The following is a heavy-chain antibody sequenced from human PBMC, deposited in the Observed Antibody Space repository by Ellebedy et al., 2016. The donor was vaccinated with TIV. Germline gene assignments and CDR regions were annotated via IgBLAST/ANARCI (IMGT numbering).Heavy chain of an antibody. CDR3: ARDRSSSWSSYFDS. CDR1: GYTFTSYD. Sequence: ASVKVSCKASGYTFTSYDIYWVRQATGQGLEWMGWINPANGDTRYSQRFLGRVSITRDTSTNTVFMDLSGLQSEDTALYYCARDRSSSWSSYFDSWGQGTLVTVSS. V-gene: IGHV1-8*01. J-gene: IGHJ4*02. CDR2: INPANGDT. D-gene: IGHD6-13*01.